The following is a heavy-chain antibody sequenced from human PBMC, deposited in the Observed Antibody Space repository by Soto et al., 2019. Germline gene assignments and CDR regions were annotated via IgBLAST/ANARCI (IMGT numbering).Heavy chain of an antibody. D-gene: IGHD5-12*01. V-gene: IGHV6-1*01. CDR1: GDSVSSNTAS. CDR2: TYFGSKWYN. CDR3: AKGDNLGPKTGYAFDP. Sequence: LSQTLSLTCAISGDSVSSNTASWSWIRQSPSRGLEWLGRTYFGSKWYNDYAVSVKSRIIINPDTSNNQFSLQLNSVTPEDTAVYFCAKGDNLGPKTGYAFDPWGQGIMVTVSS. J-gene: IGHJ5*02.